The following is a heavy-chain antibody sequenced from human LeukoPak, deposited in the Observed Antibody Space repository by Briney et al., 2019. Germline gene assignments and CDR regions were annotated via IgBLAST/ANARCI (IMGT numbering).Heavy chain of an antibody. D-gene: IGHD3/OR15-3a*01. CDR1: GGSVSSGSYY. Sequence: PSETLSLTCTVSGGSVSSGSYYWSWIRQPPGKGLEWIGYIYYSGSTNYNPSLKSRVTISVDTSKNQFSLKLSSVTAADTAVYYCARESSQRWTFDYWAREPWSPSPQ. CDR2: IYYSGST. J-gene: IGHJ4*02. V-gene: IGHV4-61*01. CDR3: ARESSQRWTFDY.